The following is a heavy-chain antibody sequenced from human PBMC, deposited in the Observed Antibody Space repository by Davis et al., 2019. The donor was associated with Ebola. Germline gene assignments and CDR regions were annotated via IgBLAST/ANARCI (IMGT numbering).Heavy chain of an antibody. CDR1: GGSISSSSYY. J-gene: IGHJ5*02. CDR2: INYSGST. CDR3: ARAPIAGAGTRWGTRWFDP. Sequence: PGGSLSLTCTVSGGSISSSSYYWGWIRQPPGKGLEWIGTINYSGSTYYNPSLKSRVTISVDTSKNQFSLKLSSVTAADTAVYYCARAPIAGAGTRWGTRWFDPWGQGTLVTVSS. D-gene: IGHD6-13*01. V-gene: IGHV4-39*07.